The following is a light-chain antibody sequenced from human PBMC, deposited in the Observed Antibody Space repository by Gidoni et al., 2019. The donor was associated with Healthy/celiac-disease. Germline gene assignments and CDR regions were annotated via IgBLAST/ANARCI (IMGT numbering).Light chain of an antibody. Sequence: DIQITQSPSTLSASVGDRVTITCRASQSLSSWLAWYQQKPGKAPKLLIYDASSLESGVPSRFSGSGSGTEFTLTISSLQPDDFATYYCQQYNSYSPWTFGQGTKVEIK. J-gene: IGKJ1*01. CDR2: DAS. CDR1: QSLSSW. V-gene: IGKV1-5*01. CDR3: QQYNSYSPWT.